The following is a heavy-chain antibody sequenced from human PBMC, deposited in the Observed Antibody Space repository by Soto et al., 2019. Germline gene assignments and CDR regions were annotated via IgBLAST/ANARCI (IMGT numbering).Heavy chain of an antibody. V-gene: IGHV3-66*01. CDR1: GFTVSSNY. D-gene: IGHD1-26*01. CDR2: IYSAGNT. Sequence: PGGSLRLSCAASGFTVSSNYMSWVRQAPGKGLEWISIIYSAGNTYYADSVKGRFTISRDNSKNTLYLQMNSLRAEDTAVYYCAKDRVWGGATYYFDDRGQRSPVTGSS. CDR3: AKDRVWGGATYYFDD. J-gene: IGHJ4*02.